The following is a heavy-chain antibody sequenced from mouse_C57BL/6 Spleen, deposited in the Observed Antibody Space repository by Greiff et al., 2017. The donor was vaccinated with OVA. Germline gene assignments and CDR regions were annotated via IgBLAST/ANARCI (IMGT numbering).Heavy chain of an antibody. D-gene: IGHD4-1*01. Sequence: DVKLVESGGDLVKPGGSLKLSCAASGFTFSSYGMSWVRQTPDKRLEWVATISSGGSYTYYPDSVKGRFTISRDNAKNTLYLQMSSLKSEDTAMYYCARQLGQGSWFAYWGQGTLVTVSA. CDR2: ISSGGSYT. J-gene: IGHJ3*01. CDR1: GFTFSSYG. CDR3: ARQLGQGSWFAY. V-gene: IGHV5-6*02.